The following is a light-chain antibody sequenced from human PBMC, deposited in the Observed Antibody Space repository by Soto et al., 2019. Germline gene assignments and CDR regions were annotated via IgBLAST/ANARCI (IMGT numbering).Light chain of an antibody. CDR1: QSVSSSY. CDR3: QQYDSSPLA. J-gene: IGKJ4*01. Sequence: EIVLTQSPGTLSLSPGERATLSCRASQSVSSSYLAWYQQKPGQAPRLLIYSASIRATGIPDRFSGSGSGTDFTLTISRLEPEDFAVYYCQQYDSSPLAFGGGTKVEIK. CDR2: SAS. V-gene: IGKV3-20*01.